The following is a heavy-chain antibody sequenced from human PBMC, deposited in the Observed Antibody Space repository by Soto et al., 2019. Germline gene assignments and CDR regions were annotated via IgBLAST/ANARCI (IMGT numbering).Heavy chain of an antibody. D-gene: IGHD3-3*01. CDR3: ARDGNYDFWISFLID. J-gene: IGHJ4*02. CDR1: GFTFSSYG. V-gene: IGHV3-33*01. CDR2: IWYDGSNK. Sequence: GGSLRLSCAASGFTFSSYGMHWVRQAPGKGLEWVAVIWYDGSNKYYADSVKGRFTISRDNSKNTLYLQMNSLRAEDTAVYYCARDGNYDFWISFLIDWGQGTLVTVSS.